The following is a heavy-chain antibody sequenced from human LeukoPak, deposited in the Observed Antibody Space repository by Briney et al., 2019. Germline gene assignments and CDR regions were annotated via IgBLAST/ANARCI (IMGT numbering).Heavy chain of an antibody. D-gene: IGHD2-2*01. J-gene: IGHJ4*02. V-gene: IGHV1-2*02. CDR1: GYTFTGYY. Sequence: GASVKVSCKASGYTFTGYYMHWVRQAPGQGLERMGWINLNSGGTNYAQKFQGRVTMTRDTSISTDYMELSRLRSDDTAVYYCARDPCSGSSCYYGSACDYWGQGTLVTVSS. CDR3: ARDPCSGSSCYYGSACDY. CDR2: INLNSGGT.